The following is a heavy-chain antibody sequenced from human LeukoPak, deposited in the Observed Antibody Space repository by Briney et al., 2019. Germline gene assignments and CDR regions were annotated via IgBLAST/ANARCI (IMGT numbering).Heavy chain of an antibody. D-gene: IGHD3-9*01. CDR3: ARGAKFYYDILTGYYFDY. CDR1: GGSISSSSYY. Sequence: PSETLSLTCTVSGGSISSSSYYWGWIRQPPGKGLEWIGSIYYSGSTYYNPSLKSRVTISVDTSKNQFSLKLSSVTAADTAVYYCARGAKFYYDILTGYYFDYWGQGTLVTVSS. V-gene: IGHV4-39*01. J-gene: IGHJ4*02. CDR2: IYYSGST.